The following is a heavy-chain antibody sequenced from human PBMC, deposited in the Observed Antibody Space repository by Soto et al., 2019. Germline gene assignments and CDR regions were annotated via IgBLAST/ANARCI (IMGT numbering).Heavy chain of an antibody. CDR2: IIPIFGTA. Sequence: SLKVSCKASGGTFSSYAISWVRQAPGQGLEWMGGIIPIFGTANYAQKFQGRVMITADESTSTAYMELSSVRSEDTAVYYCARVAEDWFDPWGQGTPVTVSS. CDR3: ARVAEDWFDP. J-gene: IGHJ5*02. V-gene: IGHV1-69*13. CDR1: GGTFSSYA.